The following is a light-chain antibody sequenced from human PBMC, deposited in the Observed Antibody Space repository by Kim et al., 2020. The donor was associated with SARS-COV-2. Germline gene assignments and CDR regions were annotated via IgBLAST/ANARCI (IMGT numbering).Light chain of an antibody. J-gene: IGKJ1*01. CDR1: QPISSS. Sequence: SASVGDKFTISCRASQPISSSLAWYQQRAGKAPRLLIYKASSVETGVPSRFSGSGSGTEFTLTITSLQPDDFAAYYCQQHDSYPWTFGQGTKLEI. CDR3: QQHDSYPWT. V-gene: IGKV1-5*03. CDR2: KAS.